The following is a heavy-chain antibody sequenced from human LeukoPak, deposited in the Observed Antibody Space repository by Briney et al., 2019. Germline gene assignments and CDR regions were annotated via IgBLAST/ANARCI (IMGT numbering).Heavy chain of an antibody. J-gene: IGHJ4*02. CDR3: VRGDFTLDY. Sequence: GGSLRLSCTASGFTISGFWMHWARHAPGNGLVWVSRIKDDASIRDYAESVKGRFTISRDNAKNTLYLQIDSLRADDTAVYYCVRGDFTLDYWGQGTLVTVSS. D-gene: IGHD2-21*02. CDR1: GFTISGFW. V-gene: IGHV3-74*01. CDR2: IKDDASIR.